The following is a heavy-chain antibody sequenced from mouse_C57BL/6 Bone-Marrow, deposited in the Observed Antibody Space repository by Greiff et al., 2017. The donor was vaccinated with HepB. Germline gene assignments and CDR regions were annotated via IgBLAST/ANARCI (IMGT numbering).Heavy chain of an antibody. V-gene: IGHV5-4*01. Sequence: EVQRVESGGGLVKPGGSLKLSCAASGFTFSSYAMSWVRQTPEKRLEWVATISAGGSYTYYPDNVKGRFTISRDNAKNNLYLQLSHLKSEDTAMYYCAREGFYSNQWYFDVWGTGTTVTVSS. J-gene: IGHJ1*03. D-gene: IGHD2-5*01. CDR1: GFTFSSYA. CDR2: ISAGGSYT. CDR3: AREGFYSNQWYFDV.